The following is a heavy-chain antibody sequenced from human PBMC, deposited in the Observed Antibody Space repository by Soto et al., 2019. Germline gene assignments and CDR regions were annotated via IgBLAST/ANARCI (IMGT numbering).Heavy chain of an antibody. CDR2: IKQDGSEK. Sequence: EVQLVESGGGLVQPGGSLRLSCAASGFTFSSYWMNWVRQAPGKGLEWVAYIKQDGSEKYYVDSVKGRFTISRDNTKNSSYPQMKSLRAEGTAVYYCAREQLQVVIPDYWGQGTLVTVSS. D-gene: IGHD6-13*01. CDR3: AREQLQVVIPDY. V-gene: IGHV3-7*01. CDR1: GFTFSSYW. J-gene: IGHJ4*02.